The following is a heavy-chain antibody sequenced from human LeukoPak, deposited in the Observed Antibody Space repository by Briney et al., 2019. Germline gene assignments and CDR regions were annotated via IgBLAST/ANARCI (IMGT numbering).Heavy chain of an antibody. J-gene: IGHJ4*02. CDR2: ISGSGGNT. CDR3: ARVYYYGSGSADY. D-gene: IGHD3-10*01. V-gene: IGHV3-23*01. CDR1: GFTFSNHA. Sequence: GGSLRLSCAASGFTFSNHAMNWVRQAPGKGLEWVSGISGSGGNTYYADSVKGRFTISRDNAKNSLYLQMNSLRAEDTAVYYCARVYYYGSGSADYWGQGTLVTVSS.